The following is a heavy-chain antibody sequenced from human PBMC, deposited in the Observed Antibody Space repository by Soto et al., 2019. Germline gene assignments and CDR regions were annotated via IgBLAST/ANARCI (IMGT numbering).Heavy chain of an antibody. D-gene: IGHD1-1*01. V-gene: IGHV4-31*03. J-gene: IGHJ4*02. Sequence: SETLSLTCTVSGGSISSGGYYWSWIRQHPGKGLEWIGYIYYSGSTYYNPSLKSRVTISVDTSKNQFSLKLSSVTAADTAVYYCARSTTRGVHFDYWGQGTLVTVSS. CDR3: ARSTTRGVHFDY. CDR1: GGSISSGGYY. CDR2: IYYSGST.